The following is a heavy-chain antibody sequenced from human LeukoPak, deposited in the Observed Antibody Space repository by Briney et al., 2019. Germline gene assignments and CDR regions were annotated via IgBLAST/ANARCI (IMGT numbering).Heavy chain of an antibody. D-gene: IGHD2-8*01. CDR3: ARDLRAAYATVYFDY. CDR2: ISVYNGNT. V-gene: IGHV1-18*01. J-gene: IGHJ4*02. CDR1: GYKFTSYG. Sequence: ASVKVSCKASGYKFTSYGISWVRQAPGQGLEWMGWISVYNGNTNYAQKLQGRVTMTTDTSTSTAQMELRSLRSDDTAVYYCARDLRAAYATVYFDYWGQGTLVTVSS.